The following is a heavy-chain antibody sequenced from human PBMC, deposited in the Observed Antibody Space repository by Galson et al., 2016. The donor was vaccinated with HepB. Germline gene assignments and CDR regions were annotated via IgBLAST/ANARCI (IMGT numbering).Heavy chain of an antibody. CDR1: GFTFSNYD. CDR2: IGTASDT. J-gene: IGHJ4*02. CDR3: ARVAPPGHLEY. Sequence: SLRLSCAASGFTFSNYDFHWVRQTTGKGLEWVSAIGTASDTYYPGSVKGRFTISRENAKNSVFLQMNSLRAADTAVYYCARVAPPGHLEYWGQGTLVTISS. D-gene: IGHD1-14*01. V-gene: IGHV3-13*01.